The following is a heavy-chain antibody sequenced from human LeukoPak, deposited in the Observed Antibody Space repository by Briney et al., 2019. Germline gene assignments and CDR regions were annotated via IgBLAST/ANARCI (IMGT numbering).Heavy chain of an antibody. CDR1: GFTFSNAW. Sequence: PGGSLRLSCAASGFTFSNAWMSWVRQAPGKGLEWVANIKQDGSEKYYVDSVKGRFTISRDNAKNSLYLQMNSLRAEDTAVYYCARNDDYGDYDPLDYWGQGTLVTVSS. CDR3: ARNDDYGDYDPLDY. J-gene: IGHJ4*02. CDR2: IKQDGSEK. V-gene: IGHV3-7*01. D-gene: IGHD4-17*01.